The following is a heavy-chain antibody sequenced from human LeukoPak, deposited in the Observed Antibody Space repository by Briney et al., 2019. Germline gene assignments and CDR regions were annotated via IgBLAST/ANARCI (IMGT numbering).Heavy chain of an antibody. CDR3: ARLEHHYDILTGYSRAFDY. Sequence: GGSLRPSCAASGFTFNNYWMSWVRQAPGKGLEWVASIKQDGSEKYYVDSVKGRFTISKDNAKNSLYLQMNSLRAEDTAVYYCARLEHHYDILTGYSRAFDYWGQGTLVTVSS. V-gene: IGHV3-7*01. D-gene: IGHD3-9*01. CDR1: GFTFNNYW. CDR2: IKQDGSEK. J-gene: IGHJ4*02.